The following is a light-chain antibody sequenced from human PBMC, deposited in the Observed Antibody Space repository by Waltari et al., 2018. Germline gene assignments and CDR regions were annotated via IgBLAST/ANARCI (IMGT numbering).Light chain of an antibody. CDR2: DAF. Sequence: IQMTHSPSSLSASVVYSVTITCQASQGISNYLNWYQQKPGKAHKALIYDAFNLETGVQSRFSGSGSGTHFTLTITGLQPEDFATYYCQQYEDLPVTFGGGTTVEIK. CDR1: QGISNY. CDR3: QQYEDLPVT. V-gene: IGKV1-33*01. J-gene: IGKJ4*01.